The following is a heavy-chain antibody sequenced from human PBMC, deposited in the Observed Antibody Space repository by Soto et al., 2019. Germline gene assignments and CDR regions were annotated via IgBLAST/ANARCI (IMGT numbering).Heavy chain of an antibody. CDR2: ISNNGGST. CDR3: VRGEAFAC. V-gene: IGHV3-64*01. J-gene: IGHJ4*02. CDR1: GFTFSSYT. Sequence: EVQLVESGGGLVQPGGSLRLSCAASGFTFSSYTMHCVRQPPGKGLEYVSAISNNGGSTYYTNSVKGRFTISRDNSKNTLYLHMGRLRAEDMAVYYCVRGEAFACWVQGTLVTVSS. D-gene: IGHD2-21*01.